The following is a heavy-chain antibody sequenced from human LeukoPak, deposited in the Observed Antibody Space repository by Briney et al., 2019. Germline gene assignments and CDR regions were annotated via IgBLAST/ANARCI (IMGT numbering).Heavy chain of an antibody. CDR1: GFTSSSYA. CDR2: ISSNGGST. CDR3: ARVLRGYSGYDGEDYYYGMDV. J-gene: IGHJ6*02. V-gene: IGHV3-64*01. D-gene: IGHD5-12*01. Sequence: GGSLRLSCAASGFTSSSYAMHWVRRAPGKGLEYVSAISSNGGSTYYANSVKGRFTISRDNSKNTLYLQMGSLRAEDMAVYYCARVLRGYSGYDGEDYYYGMDVWGQGTTVTVSS.